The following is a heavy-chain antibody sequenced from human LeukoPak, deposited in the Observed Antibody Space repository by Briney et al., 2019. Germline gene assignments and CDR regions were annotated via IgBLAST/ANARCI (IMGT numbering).Heavy chain of an antibody. CDR1: GFTFSSYA. CDR3: AKGIRFSGRGGDY. V-gene: IGHV3-23*01. D-gene: IGHD3-10*01. Sequence: PGGSLRLSCSASGFTFSSYAMTWVRQAPGKGLEGVSAISGSGGSTYYADSVKGRFTISRDNSKNTLYLQMNSLRGEDTAVYYCAKGIRFSGRGGDYWGQGTLVTVSS. J-gene: IGHJ4*02. CDR2: ISGSGGST.